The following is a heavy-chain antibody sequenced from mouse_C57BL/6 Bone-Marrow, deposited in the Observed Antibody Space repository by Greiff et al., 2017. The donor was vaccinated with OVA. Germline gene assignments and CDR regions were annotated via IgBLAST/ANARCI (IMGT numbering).Heavy chain of an antibody. CDR1: GFTFSSYA. CDR2: ISSGGDYI. Sequence: EVNVVESGEGLVKPGGSLKLSCAASGFTFSSYAMSWVRQTPEKRLEWVAYISSGGDYIYYADTVKGRFTISRDNARNTLYLQMSSLKSEDTAMYYCTRGGGRNYTMDYWGQGTSVTVSS. J-gene: IGHJ4*01. V-gene: IGHV5-9-1*02. CDR3: TRGGGRNYTMDY. D-gene: IGHD3-3*01.